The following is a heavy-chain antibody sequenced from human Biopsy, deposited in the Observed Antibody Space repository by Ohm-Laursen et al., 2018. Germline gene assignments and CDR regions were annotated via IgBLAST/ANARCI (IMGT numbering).Heavy chain of an antibody. J-gene: IGHJ6*02. CDR3: ARDVKRYCSGTSCYSGYFGMDV. Sequence: TLSLTCAVSGDSVTKYYWSWIRQPPGKGLEWIGHIYYSVMTNYNPSLQSRVSISVDTSRNQVSLTLSSVTAADTAVYFCARDVKRYCSGTSCYSGYFGMDVWGQGTTVTVS. V-gene: IGHV4-59*02. CDR2: IYYSVMT. D-gene: IGHD2-2*01. CDR1: GDSVTKYY.